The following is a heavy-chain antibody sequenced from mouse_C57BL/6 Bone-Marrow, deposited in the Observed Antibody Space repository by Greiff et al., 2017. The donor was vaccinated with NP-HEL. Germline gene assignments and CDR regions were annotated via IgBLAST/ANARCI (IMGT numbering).Heavy chain of an antibody. V-gene: IGHV14-4*01. CDR3: TTFTTVVENYFDY. J-gene: IGHJ2*01. D-gene: IGHD1-1*01. CDR1: GFNIKDDY. CDR2: IDPENGDT. Sequence: EVKVVESGAELVRPGASVKLSCTASGFNIKDDYMHWVKQRPEQGLEWIGWIDPENGDTEYASKFQGKATITADTSSNTAYLQLSSLTSEDTAVYYCTTFTTVVENYFDYWGQGTTLTVSS.